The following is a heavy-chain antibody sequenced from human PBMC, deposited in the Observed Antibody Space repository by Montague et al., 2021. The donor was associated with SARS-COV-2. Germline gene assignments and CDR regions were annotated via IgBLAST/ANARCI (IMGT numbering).Heavy chain of an antibody. CDR1: GGSFSGYY. CDR3: ARRSRVVTAIWALRTSLSSWFDP. Sequence: SETRSPTCAVYGGSFSGYYCGWIRQPPGKGLEWIGEINHSGSTNXNPSLKSGVTISVDTSKNQFSLKLSSVTAADTAVYYCARRSRVVTAIWALRTSLSSWFDPWGQGTLVTVSS. D-gene: IGHD2-21*02. CDR2: INHSGST. V-gene: IGHV4-34*01. J-gene: IGHJ5*02.